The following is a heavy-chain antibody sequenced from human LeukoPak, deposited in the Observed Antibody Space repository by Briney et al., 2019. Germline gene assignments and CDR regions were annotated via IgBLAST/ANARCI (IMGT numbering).Heavy chain of an antibody. CDR1: GFTFSSYA. CDR3: AKSWKPYYYYYGMDV. J-gene: IGHJ6*02. Sequence: GGSLRLSCAASGFTFSSYAVSWVRQAPGKGLEWVSAISGSGGSTYYADSVKGRFTISRDNSKNTLYLQMNSLRAEDTAVYYCAKSWKPYYYYYGMDVWGQGTTVTVSS. CDR2: ISGSGGST. V-gene: IGHV3-23*01. D-gene: IGHD1-1*01.